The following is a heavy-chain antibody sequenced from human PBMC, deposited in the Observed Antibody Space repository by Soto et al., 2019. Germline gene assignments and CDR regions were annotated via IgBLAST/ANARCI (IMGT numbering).Heavy chain of an antibody. CDR1: GFTFDDYA. V-gene: IGHV3-9*01. D-gene: IGHD6-13*01. CDR3: AKATTIAGYSSSWDAFDI. CDR2: ISWNSGSI. Sequence: GGSLRLSCAASGFTFDDYAMHWVRQAPGKGLEWVSGISWNSGSIGYADSVKGRVTISRDNAKNSLYLHMNSLRAEDTALYSCAKATTIAGYSSSWDAFDIWGQGTMVTV. J-gene: IGHJ3*02.